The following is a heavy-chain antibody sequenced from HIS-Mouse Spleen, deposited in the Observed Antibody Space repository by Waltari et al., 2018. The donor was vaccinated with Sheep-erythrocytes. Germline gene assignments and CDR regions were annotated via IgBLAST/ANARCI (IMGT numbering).Heavy chain of an antibody. CDR2: ISSSSSYI. J-gene: IGHJ4*02. CDR1: GFTFRSFS. V-gene: IGHV3-21*01. CDR3: ARVASGATFDY. Sequence: EVQLVESGGGLVKPGGSLRLSCAASGFTFRSFSINLVRQAPGKGLEWVSSISSSSSYIYYADSVKGRFTISRDNAKNSLYLQMNSLRAEDTAVYYCARVASGATFDYWGQGTLVTVSS. D-gene: IGHD1-26*01.